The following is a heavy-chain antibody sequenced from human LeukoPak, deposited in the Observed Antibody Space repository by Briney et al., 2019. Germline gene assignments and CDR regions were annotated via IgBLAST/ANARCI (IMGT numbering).Heavy chain of an antibody. V-gene: IGHV1-69*05. J-gene: IGHJ4*02. Sequence: ASVKVSCKASGGTFSSYAISWVRRAPGQGLEWMGRIIPIFGTADYAQKFQGRVTITTDESTSTAYMELSSLRSEDTAVYYCARGENYYDSSGYEFDYWGQGTLVTVSA. CDR2: IIPIFGTA. CDR1: GGTFSSYA. CDR3: ARGENYYDSSGYEFDY. D-gene: IGHD3-22*01.